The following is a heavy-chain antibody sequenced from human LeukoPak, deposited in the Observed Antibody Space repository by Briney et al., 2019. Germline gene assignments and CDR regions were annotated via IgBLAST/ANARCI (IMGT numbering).Heavy chain of an antibody. CDR3: ARTYYDFWSGYSNYMDV. V-gene: IGHV3-20*04. Sequence: GSLRLSCAASGFTFAYYGMSWVRHAPGQGLAWVSGSNWNGGSTGYANSVKGRFTISRDNAKNSVYLQMHSLRAEDTAVYYCARTYYDFWSGYSNYMDVWGKGTTVTVSS. CDR1: GFTFAYYG. J-gene: IGHJ6*03. CDR2: SNWNGGST. D-gene: IGHD3-3*01.